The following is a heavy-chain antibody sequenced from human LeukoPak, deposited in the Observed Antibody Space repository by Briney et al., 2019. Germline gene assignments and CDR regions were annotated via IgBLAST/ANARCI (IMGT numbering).Heavy chain of an antibody. CDR1: GGSISSSSYY. CDR2: IYYSGST. V-gene: IGHV4-39*01. D-gene: IGHD3-22*01. J-gene: IGHJ3*02. CDR3: ARVDSSGYDALI. Sequence: PSETLSLTCTVSGGSISSSSYYWGWIRQPPGKGLEWIGSIYYSGSTYYNPSLKSRVTISVDTSKNQFSLKLSSVTAADTAVYYCARVDSSGYDALIWGQGTMVTVSS.